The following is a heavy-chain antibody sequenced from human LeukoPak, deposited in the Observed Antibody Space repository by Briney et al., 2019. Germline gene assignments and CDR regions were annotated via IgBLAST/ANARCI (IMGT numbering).Heavy chain of an antibody. CDR3: TRDPDPSVAFDI. CDR1: GFTFSSCE. Sequence: GGSLRLSCAASGFTFSSCEMNWVRQAPGKGLEWVSYISSDGSTTYYVDSVKGRFTISRDNAKNSLFLQMNSLRAEDTALYYCTRDPDPSVAFDIWGQGTMVTVSS. D-gene: IGHD1-14*01. CDR2: ISSDGSTT. V-gene: IGHV3-48*03. J-gene: IGHJ3*02.